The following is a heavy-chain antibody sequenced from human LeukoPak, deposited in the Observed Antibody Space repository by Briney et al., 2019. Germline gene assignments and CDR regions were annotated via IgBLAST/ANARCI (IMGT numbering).Heavy chain of an antibody. J-gene: IGHJ3*02. Sequence: PSETLSLTCTVSGGSIRNYYWSWIRQPPGKGLEWIGYIYYSGSTNYNPSLRSRVTISVDSSKNQFSLKLTSVTAADTALYYCARSDTSGGVIAFDAFDIWGQGTMVTVSS. CDR1: GGSIRNYY. CDR3: ARSDTSGGVIAFDAFDI. CDR2: IYYSGST. V-gene: IGHV4-59*01. D-gene: IGHD3-16*02.